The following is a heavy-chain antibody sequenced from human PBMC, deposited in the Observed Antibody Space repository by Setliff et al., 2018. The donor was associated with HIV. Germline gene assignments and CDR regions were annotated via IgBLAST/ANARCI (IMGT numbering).Heavy chain of an antibody. Sequence: PGGSLRLSCTASGFTLADYALSWVRQAPGKGLECVGFIRNIAYGESIEYAASVKDRFTISRDNSKNIAYLQMNNLKTEDTAVYYCTRGGGSNQYYCDYWGQGVPVTVSS. CDR3: TRGGGSNQYYCDY. D-gene: IGHD6-13*01. CDR2: IRNIAYGESI. V-gene: IGHV3-49*04. J-gene: IGHJ4*02. CDR1: GFTLADYA.